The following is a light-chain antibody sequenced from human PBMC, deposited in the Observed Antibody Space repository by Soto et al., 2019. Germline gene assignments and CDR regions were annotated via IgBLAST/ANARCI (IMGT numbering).Light chain of an antibody. CDR2: AAS. V-gene: IGKV1-9*01. CDR3: QQVKTYPRT. CDR1: QDISSL. Sequence: DIQLTRSPSFLSASVGDRVTITCRASQDISSLLAWYQQKAGKAPKLLIFAASTLQSGVPSRFSGSGSGTEFTLTISSLQPEHVATYYCQQVKTYPRTFGQGTKVDIK. J-gene: IGKJ2*01.